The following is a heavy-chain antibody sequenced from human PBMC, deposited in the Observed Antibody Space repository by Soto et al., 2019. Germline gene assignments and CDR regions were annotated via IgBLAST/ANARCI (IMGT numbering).Heavy chain of an antibody. D-gene: IGHD1-26*01. CDR1: GFTFSSYG. CDR2: IWYDGSNK. V-gene: IGHV3-33*01. CDR3: ARVGPQRVVGATTSPFDY. J-gene: IGHJ4*02. Sequence: GGSLRLSCAASGFTFSSYGMHWVRQAPGKGLEWVAVIWYDGSNKYYADSVKGRFTISRDNSKNTLYLQMNSLRAEDTAVYYCARVGPQRVVGATTSPFDYWGQRTLVTVSS.